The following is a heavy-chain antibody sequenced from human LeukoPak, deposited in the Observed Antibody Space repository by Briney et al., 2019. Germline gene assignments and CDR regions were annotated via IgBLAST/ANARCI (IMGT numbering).Heavy chain of an antibody. Sequence: ASVKVSCKASGYSFTSYYMHWVRQAPGQGLEWMGIINPSGGSTSYAQKFQGRVTMTRDTSTSTVYMELSSLRSEDTAVYYCVYYGSGSYESGAFDIWGQGTMVTVSS. J-gene: IGHJ3*02. CDR1: GYSFTSYY. CDR3: VYYGSGSYESGAFDI. CDR2: INPSGGST. V-gene: IGHV1-46*01. D-gene: IGHD3-10*01.